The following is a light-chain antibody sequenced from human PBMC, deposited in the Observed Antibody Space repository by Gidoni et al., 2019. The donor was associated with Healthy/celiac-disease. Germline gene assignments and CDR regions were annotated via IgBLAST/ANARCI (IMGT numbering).Light chain of an antibody. V-gene: IGKV2-28*01. CDR3: MQALQRELT. J-gene: IGKJ4*01. CDR2: LGS. CDR1: QSLLHSNGYYY. Sequence: DIVMTQSPLSLPVTPGEPASISCRSSQSLLHSNGYYYLDWYLQKPGQSPQLLIYLGSNRASGVPDMFSGSGSGTDFTLKISRVEAEDVGVYYCMQALQRELTFXGXTKVEIK.